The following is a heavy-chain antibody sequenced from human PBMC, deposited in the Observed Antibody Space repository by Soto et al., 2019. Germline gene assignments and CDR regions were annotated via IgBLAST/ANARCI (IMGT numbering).Heavy chain of an antibody. D-gene: IGHD6-6*01. CDR1: GFTLSSYG. Sequence: GXSLRLSCAASGFTLSSYGMHWFRQAPGKGLEWVAVIWYDGSNKYYADSVKGRFTISRDNSKNTLYLLMNSLRAEDTAVYYCARDRLLAPDYWGQGTLVTVSS. V-gene: IGHV3-33*01. CDR3: ARDRLLAPDY. J-gene: IGHJ4*02. CDR2: IWYDGSNK.